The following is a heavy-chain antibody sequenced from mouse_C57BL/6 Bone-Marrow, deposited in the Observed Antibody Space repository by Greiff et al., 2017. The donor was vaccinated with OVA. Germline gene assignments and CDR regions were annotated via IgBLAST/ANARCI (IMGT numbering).Heavy chain of an antibody. CDR1: GFTFSSYA. CDR3: AREHYGSPWFAY. CDR2: ISDGGSYT. V-gene: IGHV5-4*01. J-gene: IGHJ3*01. Sequence: EVQRVESGGGLVKPGGSLKLSCAASGFTFSSYAMSWVRQTPEKRLEWVATISDGGSYTYYPDNVKGRFTISRDNAKNNLYLQMSHLKSEDTAMYYCAREHYGSPWFAYWGQGTLVTVSA. D-gene: IGHD1-1*01.